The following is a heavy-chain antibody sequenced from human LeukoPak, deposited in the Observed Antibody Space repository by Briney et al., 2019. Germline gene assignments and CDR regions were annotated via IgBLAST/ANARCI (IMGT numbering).Heavy chain of an antibody. CDR3: AKGSYYYDSSGYSPAPGD. J-gene: IGHJ4*02. CDR1: GLSFSSYG. V-gene: IGHV3-23*01. CDR2: ISGNGAST. Sequence: PGGSLRLSCAASGLSFSSYGMSWVRQAPGQGLEWVSTISGNGASTYYADSVKGRFTISRDNSKNTLHLQMNSLRAEDTAVYYCAKGSYYYDSSGYSPAPGDWSQGTLVTVSS. D-gene: IGHD3-22*01.